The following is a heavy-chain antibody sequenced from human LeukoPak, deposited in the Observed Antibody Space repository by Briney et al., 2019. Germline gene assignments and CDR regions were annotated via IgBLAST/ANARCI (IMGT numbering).Heavy chain of an antibody. V-gene: IGHV4-38-2*02. Sequence: PSETLSLTCTVSGYPISSGYYWGWIRQPPGKGLEWIGSIYHSGSTYYNPSLKSRVTISVDTSKNQFSLKLSSVTAADTAVYYCARSTTGGMDVWGQGTTVTVSS. CDR3: ARSTTGGMDV. CDR1: GYPISSGYY. CDR2: IYHSGST. J-gene: IGHJ6*02. D-gene: IGHD1-14*01.